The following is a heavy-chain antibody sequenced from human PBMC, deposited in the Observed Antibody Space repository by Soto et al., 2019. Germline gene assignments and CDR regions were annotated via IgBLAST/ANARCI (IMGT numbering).Heavy chain of an antibody. J-gene: IGHJ6*02. CDR1: GGSIRSSSY. CDR2: IYSSGSS. Sequence: QLQLQESGPGLVKPSETLSLTCTVSGGSIRSSSYWGWIRQPPGKGLEWIGSIYSSGSSYYNPSLKGRVTISADTSKNQFSLNLISVTAADTAVYYCRRSSRYSTDVWGQGTTVNVSS. D-gene: IGHD2-2*01. CDR3: RRSSRYSTDV. V-gene: IGHV4-39*01.